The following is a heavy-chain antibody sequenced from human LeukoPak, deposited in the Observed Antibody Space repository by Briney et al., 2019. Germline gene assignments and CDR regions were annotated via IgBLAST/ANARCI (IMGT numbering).Heavy chain of an antibody. J-gene: IGHJ4*02. Sequence: PGGSLRLSCAASGFTFSSYGMHWVRQAPGKGLEWVAFIRYDGSNKYYADSVKGRFTISRDNSKNTLYLQMKSLRAEDTAVYYCARVLHKRNYDSTTYYGYWGQGTLVTVSS. CDR1: GFTFSSYG. D-gene: IGHD3-22*01. CDR3: ARVLHKRNYDSTTYYGY. CDR2: IRYDGSNK. V-gene: IGHV3-30*02.